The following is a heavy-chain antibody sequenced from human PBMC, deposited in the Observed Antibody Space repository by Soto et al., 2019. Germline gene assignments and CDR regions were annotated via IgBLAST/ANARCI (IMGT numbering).Heavy chain of an antibody. Sequence: PSETLSLTCTVSGGSVSSSSYYWGWVRQPPGKGLEWIGSVYYSGSTYYNPSLKSRVTISVDTSKNQFSLKLSSVTAADTAVYYCARVPFLEWLLAPHNWFDPWGQGTLVTVYS. J-gene: IGHJ5*02. V-gene: IGHV4-39*01. CDR2: VYYSGST. CDR1: GGSVSSSSYY. D-gene: IGHD3-3*01. CDR3: ARVPFLEWLLAPHNWFDP.